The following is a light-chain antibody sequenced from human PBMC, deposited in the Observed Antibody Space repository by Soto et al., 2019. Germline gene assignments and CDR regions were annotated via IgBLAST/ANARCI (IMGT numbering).Light chain of an antibody. V-gene: IGKV1-12*01. Sequence: DIQMTQSPSSVSASVGDRVTITCRTSQVINNWLAWYQEKPGKAPKLLSFATSNLPGGVPSRFSGSGSGTDFTLTISRLQPEDFATYSCQQANTFPPNFGPGTRVDIK. CDR1: QVINNW. J-gene: IGKJ3*01. CDR3: QQANTFPPN. CDR2: ATS.